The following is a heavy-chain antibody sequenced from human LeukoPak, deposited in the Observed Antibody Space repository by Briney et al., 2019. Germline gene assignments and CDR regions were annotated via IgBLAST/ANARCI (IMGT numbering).Heavy chain of an antibody. D-gene: IGHD6-19*01. J-gene: IGHJ4*02. CDR2: IYYSGST. Sequence: PSETLSLTCTGSGGSISSYYWSWIRQPPGKGLEWIGYIYYSGSTNYNPSLKSRVTISVDTSKNQFSLKLSSVTAADTAVYYCARHLYSSGWSDYWGQGTLVTVSS. V-gene: IGHV4-59*08. CDR3: ARHLYSSGWSDY. CDR1: GGSISSYY.